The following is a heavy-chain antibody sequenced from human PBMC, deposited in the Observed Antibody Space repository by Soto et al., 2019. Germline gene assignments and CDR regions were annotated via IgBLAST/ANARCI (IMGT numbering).Heavy chain of an antibody. V-gene: IGHV3-23*01. CDR1: EFTFSNYA. Sequence: EVQLLESGGGLVQPGGSLRLSCEASEFTFSNYAMNWVRQAPEKGLEWVSAISGSGGSTHYADSVKGRFTISRDNSKNTLYLQMNSLRAEDTAVYYCAGSSYNFWSGYYIWGQGTLVTVSS. CDR2: ISGSGGST. CDR3: AGSSYNFWSGYYI. D-gene: IGHD3-3*01. J-gene: IGHJ4*02.